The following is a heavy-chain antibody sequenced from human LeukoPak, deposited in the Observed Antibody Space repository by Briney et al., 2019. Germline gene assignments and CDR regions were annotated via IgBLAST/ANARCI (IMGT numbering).Heavy chain of an antibody. CDR2: IGTAGDT. CDR1: GFTFSNSD. Sequence: GGSLRLSCAASGFTFSNSDMYWVRQDAGKGLEWVSAIGTAGDTHYPDSVKGVFTISRDNGKTSRYLQMNNLRAGDTAVYYCVRAPTYDYVWGRHHGMDVWGQGTTVTVS. J-gene: IGHJ6*02. CDR3: VRAPTYDYVWGRHHGMDV. V-gene: IGHV3-13*01. D-gene: IGHD3-16*01.